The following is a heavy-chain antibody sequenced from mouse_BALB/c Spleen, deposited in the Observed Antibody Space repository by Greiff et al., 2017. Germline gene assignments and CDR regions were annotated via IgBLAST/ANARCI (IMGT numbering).Heavy chain of an antibody. J-gene: IGHJ2*01. CDR2: ISYSGST. CDR1: GYSITSDYA. D-gene: IGHD2-1*01. V-gene: IGHV3-2*02. Sequence: EVKLVESGPGLVKPSQSLSLTCTVTGYSITSDYAWNWIRQFPGNKLEWMGYISYSGSTSYNPSLKSRISITRDTSKNQFFLQLNSVTTEDTATYYCARWDYGNYYFDYWGQGTTLTVSS. CDR3: ARWDYGNYYFDY.